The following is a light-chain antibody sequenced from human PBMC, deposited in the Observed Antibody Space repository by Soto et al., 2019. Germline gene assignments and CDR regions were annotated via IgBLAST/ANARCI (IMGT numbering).Light chain of an antibody. J-gene: IGKJ5*01. CDR3: QQYNNWPPT. V-gene: IGKV3-15*01. CDR2: VAS. CDR1: QSVRSN. Sequence: EIVMTQSPATLSASPGERATLSCRASQSVRSNLAWYQQKPGQAPRLLIYVASTRATGIPARFSGSGSGTEFTLSIGSLQSEDFAVYYCQQYNNWPPTFGQGTRLEIK.